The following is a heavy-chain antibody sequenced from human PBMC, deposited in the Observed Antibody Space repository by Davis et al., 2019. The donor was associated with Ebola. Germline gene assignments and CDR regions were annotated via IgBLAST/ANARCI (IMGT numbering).Heavy chain of an antibody. CDR2: TYYSGST. Sequence: PSETLSLTCTVSGGSISSSSYYWSWIRQPPGKGLEWIGSTYYSGSTYYNPSLKSRVTISVDTSKNQFSLKLSSVTAADTAVYYCACLDYDFWSGYYRFDYWGQGTLVTVSS. D-gene: IGHD3-3*01. CDR3: ACLDYDFWSGYYRFDY. J-gene: IGHJ4*02. V-gene: IGHV4-39*07. CDR1: GGSISSSSYY.